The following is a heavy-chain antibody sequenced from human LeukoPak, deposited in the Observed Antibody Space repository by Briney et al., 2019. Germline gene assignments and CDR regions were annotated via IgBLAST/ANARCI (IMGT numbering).Heavy chain of an antibody. CDR2: IKQDGSEK. D-gene: IGHD3-16*02. V-gene: IGHV3-7*01. CDR3: AKEASGVWGSYRPLDY. J-gene: IGHJ4*02. CDR1: GFTFSSYW. Sequence: SGGSLRLSWAASGFTFSSYWMSWVRQAPGKGLEWVANIKQDGSEKYYVDSVKGRFTISRDNAKNSLYLQMNSLRAEDTAVYYCAKEASGVWGSYRPLDYWGQGTLVTVSS.